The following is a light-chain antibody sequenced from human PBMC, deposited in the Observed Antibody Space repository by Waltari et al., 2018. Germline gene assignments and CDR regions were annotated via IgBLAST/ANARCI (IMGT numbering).Light chain of an antibody. CDR1: SSDVGGYNY. CDR2: EVS. V-gene: IGLV2-8*01. Sequence: QSALTQPPSASGSPGKSVTISCTGTSSDVGGYNYCSWYQQHPGKATKRMIYEVSKRPSGCPDRFSGSKSGNTASLTVSGLQAEDEADYYCSSYAGSTLFGGGTKLTVL. J-gene: IGLJ2*01. CDR3: SSYAGSTL.